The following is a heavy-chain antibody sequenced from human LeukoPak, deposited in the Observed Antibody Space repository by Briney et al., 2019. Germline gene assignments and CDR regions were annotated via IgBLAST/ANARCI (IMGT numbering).Heavy chain of an antibody. V-gene: IGHV5-10-1*01. CDR1: GYSFTSYW. J-gene: IGHJ5*02. CDR2: IDPSDSYT. D-gene: IGHD3-10*01. CDR3: ARLVYGSGSYYNGWFDP. Sequence: GESLKISCKGSGYSFTSYWIGWVRQMPGKGLEWMGRIDPSDSYTNYSPSFQGHVTISADKSISTAYLQWSSLKASDTAMYYCARLVYGSGSYYNGWFDPWGQGTLVTVSS.